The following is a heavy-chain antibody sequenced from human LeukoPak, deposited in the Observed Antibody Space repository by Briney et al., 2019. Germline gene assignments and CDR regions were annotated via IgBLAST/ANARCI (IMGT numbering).Heavy chain of an antibody. Sequence: SVKISCKASGGTFSSYAISWVRQAPGQGLEWMGGIIPIFGTANYAQKFQGRVTITADESTSTAYMELSSLRSEDTAVYYCARSHYYDSSGYPSPSFDYWGQGTLVPVSS. CDR1: GGTFSSYA. CDR2: IIPIFGTA. J-gene: IGHJ4*02. CDR3: ARSHYYDSSGYPSPSFDY. D-gene: IGHD3-22*01. V-gene: IGHV1-69*13.